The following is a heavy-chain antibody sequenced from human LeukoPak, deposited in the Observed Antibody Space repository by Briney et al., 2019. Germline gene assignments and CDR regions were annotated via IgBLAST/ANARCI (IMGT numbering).Heavy chain of an antibody. V-gene: IGHV4-59*11. CDR3: ARFPRY. J-gene: IGHJ4*02. Sequence: PSETLSLTCTVSGDSISSHYWSWIRQPPGKGLEWIEYIYDSGSTNYNPSLKSRVTISVDTSKNQFSLKLSSVTAADTAVYYCARFPRYWGQGILVTVSS. CDR2: IYDSGST. CDR1: GDSISSHY.